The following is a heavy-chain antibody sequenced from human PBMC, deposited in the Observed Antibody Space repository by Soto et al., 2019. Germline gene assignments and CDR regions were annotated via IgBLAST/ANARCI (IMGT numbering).Heavy chain of an antibody. D-gene: IGHD3-10*01. J-gene: IGHJ5*02. CDR3: ARAITMVRGVPSGFDP. CDR2: IYYSGST. Sequence: SETLSLTCTVSGGSVSSGSYYWSWIRQPPGKGLEWIGYIYYSGSTNYNPSLKSRVTIAVDTSKNQFSLKLSSVTAADTAVYYCARAITMVRGVPSGFDPWGQGTLVTVSS. V-gene: IGHV4-61*01. CDR1: GGSVSSGSYY.